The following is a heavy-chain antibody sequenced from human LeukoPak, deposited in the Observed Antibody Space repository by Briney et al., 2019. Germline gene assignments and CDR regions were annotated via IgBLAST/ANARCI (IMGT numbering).Heavy chain of an antibody. J-gene: IGHJ4*02. V-gene: IGHV4-39*01. D-gene: IGHD6-19*01. CDR2: IYYSGST. CDR1: GGSISSSSYY. Sequence: SETLSLTCTVSGGSISSSSYYWGWIRQPPGKGLEWIGSIYYSGSTYYNPSLKSRVTISVDTSKNQFSLKLSSVTAADTAVYYCARLERIAVYYFDYWGQGTLVTASS. CDR3: ARLERIAVYYFDY.